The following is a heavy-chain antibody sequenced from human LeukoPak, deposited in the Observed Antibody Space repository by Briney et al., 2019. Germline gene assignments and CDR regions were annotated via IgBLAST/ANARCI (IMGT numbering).Heavy chain of an antibody. V-gene: IGHV3-11*04. CDR2: ISSSGSGI. Sequence: KSGGSLRLSCAASGFTFSDYYMSWIRQAPGKGLGWLSYISSSGSGIFYADSVKGRFTMSRDNAKNSLYLQMNSLRAEDTAVYYCARTTPGSVDVWGKGTTVTVSS. D-gene: IGHD3-10*01. CDR3: ARTTPGSVDV. CDR1: GFTFSDYY. J-gene: IGHJ6*04.